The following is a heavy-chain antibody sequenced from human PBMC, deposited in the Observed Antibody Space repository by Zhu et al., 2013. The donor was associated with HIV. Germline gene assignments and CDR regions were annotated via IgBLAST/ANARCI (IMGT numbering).Heavy chain of an antibody. D-gene: IGHD6-13*01. J-gene: IGHJ3*02. V-gene: IGHV1-2*04. CDR1: GYTFTGYY. CDR3: ASRKGSSSWGYAFDI. Sequence: QVQLVQSGAEVKKPGASVKVSCKASGYTFTGYYMHWVRQAPGQGLEWMGWINPNSGGTNYAQKFQGWVTMTRDTSISTAYMELSRLRSDDTAVYYCASRKGSSSWGYAFDIWGQGTMVTVSS. CDR2: INPNSGGT.